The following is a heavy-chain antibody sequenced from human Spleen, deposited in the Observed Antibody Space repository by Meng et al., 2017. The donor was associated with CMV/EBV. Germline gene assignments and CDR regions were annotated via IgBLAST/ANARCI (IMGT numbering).Heavy chain of an antibody. D-gene: IGHD5-24*01. Sequence: SRGSVSSGSYYWSWIRQPPGKGLEWIGYIYYSGSTNYNPSLKSRVTISVDTSKNQFSLKLSSVTAADTAVYYCAREEGGYNLGYFDYWGQGTLVTVSS. CDR1: RGSVSSGSYY. CDR2: IYYSGST. V-gene: IGHV4-61*01. CDR3: AREEGGYNLGYFDY. J-gene: IGHJ4*02.